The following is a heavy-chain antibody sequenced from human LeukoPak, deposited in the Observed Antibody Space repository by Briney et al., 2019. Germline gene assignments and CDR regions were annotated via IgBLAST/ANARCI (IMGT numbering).Heavy chain of an antibody. CDR2: ISSRSSTI. J-gene: IGHJ4*02. D-gene: IGHD6-19*01. CDR3: ARGAGSGRNHFDY. Sequence: GGSLRLSCAASGFTFSSNSMNWVRQAPGKGLKWVSYISSRSSTIYYADSVKGRFTISRDNATNSLYLQMNSLKAEDTGVYYCARGAGSGRNHFDYWGQGTLVTVSS. CDR1: GFTFSSNS. V-gene: IGHV3-48*01.